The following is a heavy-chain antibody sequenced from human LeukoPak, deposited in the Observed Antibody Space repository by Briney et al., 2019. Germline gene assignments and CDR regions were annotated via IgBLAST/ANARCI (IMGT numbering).Heavy chain of an antibody. V-gene: IGHV4-34*01. D-gene: IGHD3-16*01. Sequence: SETLSLTCAVCGGSFSGYYWSWIRQPPGKGLEWIGEINHSGSTNYNPSLKSRVTISVDTSKNQFSLKLSSVTAADTAVYYCARGGGPFTYWGQGTLVTVSS. CDR3: ARGGGPFTY. J-gene: IGHJ4*02. CDR1: GGSFSGYY. CDR2: INHSGST.